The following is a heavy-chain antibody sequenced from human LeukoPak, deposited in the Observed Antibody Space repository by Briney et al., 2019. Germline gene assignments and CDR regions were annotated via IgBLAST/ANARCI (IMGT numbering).Heavy chain of an antibody. Sequence: PSETLSLTCTVSGGSISSGSYYWSWIRQPAGKGLEWIGRIYTSGSTNYNPSLKSRVTISVDTSKNQFSLKLSSVTAADTAAYYCAREYDFWSGLDYWGQGTLVPVSS. J-gene: IGHJ4*02. V-gene: IGHV4-61*02. D-gene: IGHD3-3*01. CDR2: IYTSGST. CDR3: AREYDFWSGLDY. CDR1: GGSISSGSYY.